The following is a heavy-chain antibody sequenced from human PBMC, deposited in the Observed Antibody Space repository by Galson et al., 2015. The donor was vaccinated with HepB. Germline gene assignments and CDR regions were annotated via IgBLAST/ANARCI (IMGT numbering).Heavy chain of an antibody. D-gene: IGHD5-18*01. CDR3: ARRIQLWTRGVYYFDY. CDR2: ISAYNGNT. V-gene: IGHV1-18*01. J-gene: IGHJ4*02. CDR1: GYTFTSYG. Sequence: SVKVSCKASGYTFTSYGISWVRQAPGQGLEWMGWISAYNGNTNYAQKLQGRVTMTTDTSTSTAYMEPRSLRSDDTAVYYCARRIQLWTRGVYYFDYWGQGTLVTVSS.